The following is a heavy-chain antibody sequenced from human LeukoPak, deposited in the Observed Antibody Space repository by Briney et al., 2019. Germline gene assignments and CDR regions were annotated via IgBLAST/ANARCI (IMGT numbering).Heavy chain of an antibody. CDR2: TYYRSQQLHS. CDR3: GRETDFGVVTN. J-gene: IGHJ4*02. D-gene: IGHD3-3*01. CDR1: GDSVSSNSAA. V-gene: IGHV6-1*01. Sequence: PSQTLSLTCAISGDSVSSNSAAWNWIRPSPSRGLEWLGRTYYRSQQLHSDYAPSVKCRTTLNPDTSKNQFSLQLNSMTPEDTAVYYCGRETDFGVVTNWGQGTLVTVSS.